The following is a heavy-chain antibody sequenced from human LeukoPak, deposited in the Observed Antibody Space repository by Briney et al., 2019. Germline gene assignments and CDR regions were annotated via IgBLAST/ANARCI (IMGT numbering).Heavy chain of an antibody. CDR3: ARRAGAYSHPYDY. CDR1: GFTVSSNS. D-gene: IGHD4/OR15-4a*01. J-gene: IGHJ4*02. Sequence: GGSLRLSCTDSGFTVSSNSMSWVRQAPGKGLEWVSFIYSDNTHYSDSVKGRFTISRDNSKNTLYLQMNSLRAEDTAVYYCARRAGAYSHPYDYWGQGTLVTVSS. CDR2: IYSDNT. V-gene: IGHV3-53*01.